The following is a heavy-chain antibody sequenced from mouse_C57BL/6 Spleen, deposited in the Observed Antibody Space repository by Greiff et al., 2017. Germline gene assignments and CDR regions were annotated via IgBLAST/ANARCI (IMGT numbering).Heavy chain of an antibody. CDR2: INPSSGYT. CDR1: GYTFTSYW. CDR3: ARDYYGSSSAMDC. D-gene: IGHD1-1*01. V-gene: IGHV1-7*01. J-gene: IGHJ4*01. Sequence: QVQLQQSGAELAKPGASVKLSCKASGYTFTSYWMHWVKQRPGQGLEWIGYINPSSGYTKYNQKFKDKATLTADKSSSTAYMQLSSLTSEDSAVYYCARDYYGSSSAMDCRGQGTSVTVST.